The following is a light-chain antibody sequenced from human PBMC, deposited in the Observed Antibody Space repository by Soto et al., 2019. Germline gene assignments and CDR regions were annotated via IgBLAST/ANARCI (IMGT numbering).Light chain of an antibody. Sequence: SHPALAPTSLTAPVGQRVTNTCRASQGVSSYLAWYQQKPGKAPKLLIYAASTLQSGVPSRFSGSGSGTDFTLTISSLQPEDFATYYCQQLNSYPRTFGQGTKVDIK. J-gene: IGKJ1*01. CDR3: QQLNSYPRT. V-gene: IGKV1-9*01. CDR1: QGVSSY. CDR2: AAS.